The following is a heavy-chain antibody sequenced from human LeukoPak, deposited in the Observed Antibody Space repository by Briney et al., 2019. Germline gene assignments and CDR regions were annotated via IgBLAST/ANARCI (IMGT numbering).Heavy chain of an antibody. CDR3: ARQALWFFDH. CDR2: ISYGGST. Sequence: SETLSLTCTVSGGSISSNSNYWAWIRQPPGKGLEWIGSISYGGSTYYSPSLESRVTISVDTSKNQFSLNLSSVTAADTAVYYCARQALWFFDHWGQGTLVTVSS. CDR1: GGSISSNSNY. J-gene: IGHJ4*02. D-gene: IGHD2-21*01. V-gene: IGHV4-39*01.